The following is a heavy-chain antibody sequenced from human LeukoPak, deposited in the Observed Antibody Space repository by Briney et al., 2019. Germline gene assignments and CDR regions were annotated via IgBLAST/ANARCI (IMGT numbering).Heavy chain of an antibody. J-gene: IGHJ3*01. Sequence: GGSLRLSCAASGFSVSNYEMNWVRLAPGKGLEWLSNIRTDDMNIYNADTVQGRFTISRDNTKNSIYLQMSSLRVEDTGVYYCAREGISGPSGYDAFDVWGQGTVVTVSS. D-gene: IGHD5-12*01. CDR2: IRTDDMNI. CDR1: GFSVSNYE. V-gene: IGHV3-48*03. CDR3: AREGISGPSGYDAFDV.